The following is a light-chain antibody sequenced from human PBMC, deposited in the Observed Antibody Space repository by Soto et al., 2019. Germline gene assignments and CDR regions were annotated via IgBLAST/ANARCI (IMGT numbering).Light chain of an antibody. J-gene: IGKJ4*01. V-gene: IGKV1-5*03. CDR3: QQYQRYPLT. Sequence: DIPMTQSPSTLSTSVGDRVTITCRASQPINYWLAWYQQKPGQVPKLLIYKASSLQSGVPSRFSGSGSGTEFTLTINSLQPDDFATYYCQQYQRYPLTFGGGTKVEIK. CDR1: QPINYW. CDR2: KAS.